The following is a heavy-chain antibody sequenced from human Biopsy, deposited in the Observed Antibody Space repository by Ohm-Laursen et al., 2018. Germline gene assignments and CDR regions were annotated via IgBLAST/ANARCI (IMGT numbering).Heavy chain of an antibody. CDR1: GGSIISYY. CDR3: ARTPRDSFWSGSYKRGLWFDP. D-gene: IGHD3-3*01. J-gene: IGHJ5*02. CDR2: VYNGGIT. V-gene: IGHV4-59*01. Sequence: GTLSLTCSVSGGSIISYYWMWIRQPPGKGLEWIGHVYNGGITKYNPSLKSRVTISKDTSKNQFSLQVNSVTAADTAVYYCARTPRDSFWSGSYKRGLWFDPWGQGTLVIVSS.